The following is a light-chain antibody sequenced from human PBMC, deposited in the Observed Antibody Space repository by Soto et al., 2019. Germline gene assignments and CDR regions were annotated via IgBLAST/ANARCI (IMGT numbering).Light chain of an antibody. Sequence: QSVLTQPPSASGTPGQRVTISCSGSTSNIGSNYIYWYQQLPGTAPKLLIFNNNHRPSGVPDRFSGSKSGTSASLAISGLRSEDEAHYYCSAWDDSLCGYVFGTGTKVTVL. CDR1: TSNIGSNY. V-gene: IGLV1-47*02. CDR3: SAWDDSLCGYV. J-gene: IGLJ1*01. CDR2: NNN.